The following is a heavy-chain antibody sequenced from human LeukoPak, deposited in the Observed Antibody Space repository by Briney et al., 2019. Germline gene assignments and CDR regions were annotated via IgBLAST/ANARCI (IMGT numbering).Heavy chain of an antibody. Sequence: SETLSLTCTVSGVSIKGYHWSWIRQPPGKGLEWIGYIYSNEATEYKPSLKSRVTISADTSKNQLSLKLTSVSAADTAIYYCARRNDFHIWGQGTMVTVSS. CDR1: GVSIKGYH. CDR3: ARRNDFHI. CDR2: IYSNEAT. J-gene: IGHJ3*02. V-gene: IGHV4-4*08.